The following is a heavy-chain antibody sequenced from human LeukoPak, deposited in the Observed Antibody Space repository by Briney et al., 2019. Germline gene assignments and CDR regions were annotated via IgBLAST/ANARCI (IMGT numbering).Heavy chain of an antibody. V-gene: IGHV1-18*01. CDR1: GYTFTSYG. CDR2: ISAYNGNT. D-gene: IGHD2-15*01. CDR3: VRDREDIVVVVAAFDAFDI. Sequence: ASVKVSCKASGYTFTSYGISWVRQAPGQGLEWMGWISAYNGNTNYAQKLQGRVTMTTDTSTSTAYMELRSLRSDDTAVYYCVRDREDIVVVVAAFDAFDIWGQGTMVTVSS. J-gene: IGHJ3*02.